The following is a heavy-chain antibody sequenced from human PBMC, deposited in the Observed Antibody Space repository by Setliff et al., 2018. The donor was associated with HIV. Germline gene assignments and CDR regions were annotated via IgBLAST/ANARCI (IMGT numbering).Heavy chain of an antibody. V-gene: IGHV1-69*10. Sequence: SVKVSCKASGGTFSSYVINWVRQAPGQGLEWMGGAIPMLGIANHVHKFQGRVTITADTSTSTAYMELRSLRSDDTAVYYCARMIVLSASSPPNAFDIWGQGTMVTVSS. CDR3: ARMIVLSASSPPNAFDI. J-gene: IGHJ3*02. CDR2: AIPMLGIA. D-gene: IGHD3-22*01. CDR1: GGTFSSYV.